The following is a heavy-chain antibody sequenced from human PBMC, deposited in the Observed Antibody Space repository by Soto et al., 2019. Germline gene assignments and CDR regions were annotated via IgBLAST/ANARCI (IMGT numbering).Heavy chain of an antibody. D-gene: IGHD3-22*01. CDR2: ISWNSGSI. Sequence: PGGSLRLSCAASGFTFDDYAMHWVRQAPGKGLEWVSGISWNSGSIGYADSVKGRFTISRDNAKNSLYLQMNSLRAEDTALYYCAKTHYYDSSGSLWFDYWGQGT. J-gene: IGHJ4*02. V-gene: IGHV3-9*01. CDR1: GFTFDDYA. CDR3: AKTHYYDSSGSLWFDY.